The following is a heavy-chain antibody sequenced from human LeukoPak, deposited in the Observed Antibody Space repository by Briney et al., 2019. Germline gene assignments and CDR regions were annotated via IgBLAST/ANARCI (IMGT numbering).Heavy chain of an antibody. CDR3: AKTPAAAGTWFDP. D-gene: IGHD6-13*01. V-gene: IGHV3-23*01. J-gene: IGHJ5*02. CDR1: GFTLSTYA. Sequence: PGGSLRLSCAASGFTLSTYAMSWVRQTPGKGLEWVAATSSSDAGTYHADSVRGRFTISRDNSKNTLYLQMNSLRAEDAAVYYCAKTPAAAGTWFDPWGQGTLVTVSS. CDR2: TSSSDAGT.